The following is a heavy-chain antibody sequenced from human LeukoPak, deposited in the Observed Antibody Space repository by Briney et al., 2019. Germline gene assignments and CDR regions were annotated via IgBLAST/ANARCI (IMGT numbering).Heavy chain of an antibody. D-gene: IGHD6-13*01. CDR1: GYTFTSYD. CDR3: ATYSSSWYADY. Sequence: ASVKVSCKASGYTFTSYDINWVRQATGQGLEWMGWMNPNSGNTGYAQKSQGRVTMTRNTSISTAYMELSSPRSEDTAVYYCATYSSSWYADYWGQGTLVTVSS. V-gene: IGHV1-8*01. J-gene: IGHJ4*02. CDR2: MNPNSGNT.